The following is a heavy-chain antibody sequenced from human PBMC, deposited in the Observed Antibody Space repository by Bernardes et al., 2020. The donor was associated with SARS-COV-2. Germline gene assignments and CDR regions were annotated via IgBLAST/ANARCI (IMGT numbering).Heavy chain of an antibody. V-gene: IGHV3-23*01. CDR3: AIPGGD. D-gene: IGHD3-16*01. J-gene: IGHJ4*02. CDR1: GFPFRTYA. CDR2: ISGSGGRT. Sequence: GWSLRLSCAASGFPFRTYAMGWVRQSPGKGLDWVSTISGSGGRTYYADSVKGRFTISRDNSKNTLILQMNSLRVDDTATYYCAIPGGDWGQGTLVTVSS.